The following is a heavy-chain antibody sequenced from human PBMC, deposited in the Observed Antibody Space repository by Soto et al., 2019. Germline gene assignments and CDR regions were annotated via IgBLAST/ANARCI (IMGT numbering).Heavy chain of an antibody. CDR2: IRSKAYGGTT. J-gene: IGHJ3*02. Sequence: GGSLRLSCTASGFTFGDYAMSWFRQAPGKGLEWVGFIRSKAYGGTTEYAASVKGRFTISRDDSKSIAHLQMNSLKTEDTAVYYCTRERLGYSSRGAFYIWGQGTMVTVSS. CDR3: TRERLGYSSRGAFYI. CDR1: GFTFGDYA. V-gene: IGHV3-49*03. D-gene: IGHD6-13*01.